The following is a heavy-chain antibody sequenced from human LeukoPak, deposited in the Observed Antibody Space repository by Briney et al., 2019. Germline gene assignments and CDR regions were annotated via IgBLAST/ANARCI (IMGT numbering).Heavy chain of an antibody. D-gene: IGHD5-12*01. CDR3: ARDVNGYSGYDHFDF. CDR1: GGSISSGRYY. Sequence: PSETLSLTCTVSGGSISSGRYYWSWIRQPAGKGLEWIGRIFTSGSPNYNPSLNSRVTISLDTSKNQFSLKLSSVTAADTAVYYCARDVNGYSGYDHFDFWGQGTLVTVSS. J-gene: IGHJ4*02. CDR2: IFTSGSP. V-gene: IGHV4-61*02.